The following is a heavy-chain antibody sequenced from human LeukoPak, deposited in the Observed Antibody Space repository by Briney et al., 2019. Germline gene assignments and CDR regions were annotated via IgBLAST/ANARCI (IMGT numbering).Heavy chain of an antibody. Sequence: VASVKVSSKASGYTFTSYYMHWVRQAPGQGLEWMGIINPSGGSTSYAQKFQGRVAMTRDTSISTAYMELSRLRSDDTAVYYCARGPGSSGYYWGQGTLVTVSS. J-gene: IGHJ4*02. D-gene: IGHD3-22*01. CDR1: GYTFTSYY. V-gene: IGHV1-46*01. CDR2: INPSGGST. CDR3: ARGPGSSGYY.